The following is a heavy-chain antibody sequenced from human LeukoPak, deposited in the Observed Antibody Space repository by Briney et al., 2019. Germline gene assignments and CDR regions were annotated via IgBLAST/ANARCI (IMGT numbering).Heavy chain of an antibody. D-gene: IGHD2-2*01. V-gene: IGHV3-23*01. CDR2: ISGSGGST. J-gene: IGHJ4*02. Sequence: PGGSLRLPCAASGFTFSSYAMSWVRQAPGKGLEWVSAISGSGGSTYYSDSVKGRFTISRDNSKNTLYLQMNSLRVEDTAVYYCAKAGGGASCSSTSCYVDYWGQGTLVTVSS. CDR3: AKAGGGASCSSTSCYVDY. CDR1: GFTFSSYA.